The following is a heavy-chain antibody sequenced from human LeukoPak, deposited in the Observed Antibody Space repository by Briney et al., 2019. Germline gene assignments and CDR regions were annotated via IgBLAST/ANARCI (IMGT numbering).Heavy chain of an antibody. V-gene: IGHV3-7*01. Sequence: GESLRLSCAASGFTFSSYWMSWVRQAPGKGLEWVANIKQDGSEKYYVDSVKGRFTISRDNAKNSLYLQMNSLRAEDTAVYYCARGARWYFGAFDIWGQGTMVTVSS. CDR2: IKQDGSEK. CDR3: ARGARWYFGAFDI. D-gene: IGHD3-9*01. J-gene: IGHJ3*02. CDR1: GFTFSSYW.